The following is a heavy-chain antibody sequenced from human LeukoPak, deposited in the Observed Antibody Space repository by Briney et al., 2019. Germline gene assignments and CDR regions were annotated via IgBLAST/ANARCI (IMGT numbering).Heavy chain of an antibody. CDR3: TTGDIVVVINGEP. CDR1: GFTFSNAW. D-gene: IGHD3-22*01. V-gene: IGHV3-15*01. Sequence: GGSLRLSCAASGFTFSNAWMSWVRQAPGKGLEWVGRIKSKTDGGTTDYAAPVKGRFTISRDDSKNTLYLQMNSLKTEDTAVYYCTTGDIVVVINGEPWGQGTLVTVSS. CDR2: IKSKTDGGTT. J-gene: IGHJ5*02.